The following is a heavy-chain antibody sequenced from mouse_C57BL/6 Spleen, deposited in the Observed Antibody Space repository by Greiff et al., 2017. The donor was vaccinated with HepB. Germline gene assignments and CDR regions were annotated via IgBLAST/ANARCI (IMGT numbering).Heavy chain of an antibody. V-gene: IGHV1-5*01. CDR3: TRVTGYYSYAMYY. J-gene: IGHJ4*01. CDR1: GYTFTSYW. Sequence: EVQLQQSGTVLARPGASVKMSCKTSGYTFTSYWMHWVKQRPGQGLEWIGAIYPGNSDTSYHQKFKGKAKLTAVTSASTAYLELSSLTNEDSAVYYCTRVTGYYSYAMYYWGQGTSVTVSS. CDR2: IYPGNSDT. D-gene: IGHD2-3*01.